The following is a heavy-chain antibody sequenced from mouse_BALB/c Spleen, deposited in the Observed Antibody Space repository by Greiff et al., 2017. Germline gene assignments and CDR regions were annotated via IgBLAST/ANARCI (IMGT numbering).Heavy chain of an antibody. CDR3: VYYDGSSYVGYFDY. Sequence: QVQLQQSGPELVKPGASVKMSCKASGYTFTDYFISWVKQRTGQGLEWIGEIYPGSGSTYYNEKFKGKATLTADKSSNTAYMQLSSLTSEDSAVYSCVYYDGSSYVGYFDYWGQGTTLTVSS. CDR1: GYTFTDYF. J-gene: IGHJ2*01. CDR2: IYPGSGST. V-gene: IGHV1-77*01. D-gene: IGHD1-1*01.